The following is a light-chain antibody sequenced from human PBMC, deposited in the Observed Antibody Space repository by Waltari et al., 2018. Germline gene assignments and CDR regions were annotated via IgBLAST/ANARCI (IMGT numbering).Light chain of an antibody. CDR1: SSNIGSNY. J-gene: IGLJ3*02. Sequence: QSVLTQPPSVSGTPGQRVTISCSGSSSNIGSNYVHWYQHLPGTAPKLLIYRNNQRAAGVPDRFSGSKSGTSASLAISGLRSEDEADYYCAAWDDSLSGWVFGGGPKLTVL. CDR2: RNN. CDR3: AAWDDSLSGWV. V-gene: IGLV1-47*01.